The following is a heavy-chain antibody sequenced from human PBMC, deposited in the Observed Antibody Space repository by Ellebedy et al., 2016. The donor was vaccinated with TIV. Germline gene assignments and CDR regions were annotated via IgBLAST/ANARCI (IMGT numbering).Heavy chain of an antibody. CDR3: YSGGY. Sequence: GGSLRLXXAASGFTFSGYAMSWVRQAPGKGLEWVSSISYNSDRTYYADSVKGRFTISRDNAKNSLYLQMNSLRAEDTAVYYCYSGGYWGQGTLVTVSS. CDR2: ISYNSDRT. V-gene: IGHV3-23*01. CDR1: GFTFSGYA. J-gene: IGHJ4*02. D-gene: IGHD2-21*01.